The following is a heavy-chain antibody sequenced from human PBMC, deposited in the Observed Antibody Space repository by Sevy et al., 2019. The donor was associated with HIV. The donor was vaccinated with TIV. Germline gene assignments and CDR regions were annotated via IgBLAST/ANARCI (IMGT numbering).Heavy chain of an antibody. CDR1: GFPXSSYE. CDR2: ISPSGNNI. J-gene: IGHJ4*02. V-gene: IGHV3-48*03. Sequence: GGSLRLSCAASGFPXSSYEMHWVRQAPGKGLEWVSKISPSGNNIKYADSVQGRLTISRDNDKNSLYLEMNSLRAEDTAVYYCAXXPSXXXXXYWGXXTLVTVSS. CDR3: AXXPSXXXXXY.